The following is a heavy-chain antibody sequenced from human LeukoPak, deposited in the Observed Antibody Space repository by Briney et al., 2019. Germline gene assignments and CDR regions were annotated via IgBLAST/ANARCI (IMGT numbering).Heavy chain of an antibody. J-gene: IGHJ4*02. CDR2: INTNTGNP. Sequence: ASVKVSCKASGYTFTRYTMNWVRQAPGQGLEWMGCINTNTGNPVYAQGFTGRFVFSLDTSVSTAYLQISSLKAEDTAVYYCAAGPILTWFGETNDYWGQGTLVTVSS. D-gene: IGHD3-10*01. V-gene: IGHV7-4-1*02. CDR3: AAGPILTWFGETNDY. CDR1: GYTFTRYT.